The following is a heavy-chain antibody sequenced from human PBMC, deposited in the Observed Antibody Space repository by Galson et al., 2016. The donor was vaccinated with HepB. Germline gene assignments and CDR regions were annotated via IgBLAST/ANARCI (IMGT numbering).Heavy chain of an antibody. CDR2: INPNNGDT. CDR1: GYTFTPYD. Sequence: SVKVSCKASGYTFTPYDIYWVRQAPGQGLEWMGWINPNNGDTMYAQNFRGRATLTRDKSISTAYMELDSLTSDDTAVYYCARPVNRVGTGYWGQGTLVTVSS. J-gene: IGHJ4*02. CDR3: ARPVNRVGTGY. V-gene: IGHV1-2*02. D-gene: IGHD1-1*01.